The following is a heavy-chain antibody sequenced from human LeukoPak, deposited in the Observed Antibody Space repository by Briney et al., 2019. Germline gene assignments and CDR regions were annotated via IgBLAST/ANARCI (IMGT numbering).Heavy chain of an antibody. Sequence: GGSLRLSCAASGFTFSNYGMHWVRQAPGKGLEWVAVSSYDGDNKYYADSVKGRFTISRDISKITLYLQMNSLRPEDTAVYYCAKDKGAYGSETGFDIWGQGILVTVSS. CDR1: GFTFSNYG. J-gene: IGHJ4*02. D-gene: IGHD4-17*01. V-gene: IGHV3-30*18. CDR2: SSYDGDNK. CDR3: AKDKGAYGSETGFDI.